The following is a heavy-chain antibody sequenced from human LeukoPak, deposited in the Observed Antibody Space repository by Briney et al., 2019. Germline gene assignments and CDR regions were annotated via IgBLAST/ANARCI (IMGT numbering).Heavy chain of an antibody. CDR2: IIPIFGTA. J-gene: IGHJ4*02. Sequence: ASVKVSCKASGGTFSSYAISWVRQAPGQGLEWMGGIIPIFGTANYAQKFQGRVTITADKSTSTAYMELSSLRSEDAAVYYCARPSYGSGSYWKDYFDYWGQGTLVTVSS. CDR3: ARPSYGSGSYWKDYFDY. D-gene: IGHD3-10*01. V-gene: IGHV1-69*06. CDR1: GGTFSSYA.